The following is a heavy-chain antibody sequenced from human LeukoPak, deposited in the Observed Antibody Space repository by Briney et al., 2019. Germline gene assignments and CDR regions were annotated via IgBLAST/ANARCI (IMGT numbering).Heavy chain of an antibody. CDR2: IYYSGST. Sequence: SESLSLTCTVSGGSISSGGYYWSWIRQHPGRGLEWIGYIYYSGSTYYNPSLKGRVTISVDTSKNQFSLKLSSVTAADTAVYYCARGGLLLWFGELLYQPFDYWGQGTLVTVSS. J-gene: IGHJ4*02. CDR3: ARGGLLLWFGELLYQPFDY. CDR1: GGSISSGGYY. V-gene: IGHV4-31*03. D-gene: IGHD3-10*01.